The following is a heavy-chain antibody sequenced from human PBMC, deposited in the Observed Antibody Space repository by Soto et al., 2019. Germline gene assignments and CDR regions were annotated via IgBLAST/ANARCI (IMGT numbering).Heavy chain of an antibody. CDR3: ARETTVTTMPYYFDY. Sequence: SVKVSCKASGGTFSSYTISWVRQAPGQGLEWMGRIIPILGIANYAQKFQGRVTITADKSTSTAYMELSSLRSEDTAVYYCARETTVTTMPYYFDYWGQGTLVTVSS. CDR1: GGTFSSYT. V-gene: IGHV1-69*02. J-gene: IGHJ4*02. CDR2: IIPILGIA. D-gene: IGHD4-17*01.